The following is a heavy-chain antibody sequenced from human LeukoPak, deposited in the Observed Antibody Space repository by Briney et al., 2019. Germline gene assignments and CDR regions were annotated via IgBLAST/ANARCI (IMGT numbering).Heavy chain of an antibody. D-gene: IGHD3-10*01. CDR2: INPNSGAT. J-gene: IGHJ4*02. CDR1: GYTFTGYY. V-gene: IGHV1-2*02. Sequence: ASVKVSCKASGYTFTGYYMHWVRQAPGQGLEWMGWINPNSGATTYTQKFQGRVTMTRDTSISTAYMELSRLRSDDTAIYYCVRADYYGSGIQPFDYWGQGTLVTVSS. CDR3: VRADYYGSGIQPFDY.